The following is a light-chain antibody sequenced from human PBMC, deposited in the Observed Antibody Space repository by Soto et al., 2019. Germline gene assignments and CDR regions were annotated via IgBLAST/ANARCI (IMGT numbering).Light chain of an antibody. CDR3: QQYNSYSWT. CDR2: KVS. Sequence: DIQMTQSPSTLSASIGDRVTITCRASQSISSWLAWYQQKPGKAPKFLIHKVSTLVSGVPSRFSGSGSGTEFTLTISSLQPDDSATYYCQQYNSYSWTFGQGTKV. CDR1: QSISSW. J-gene: IGKJ1*01. V-gene: IGKV1-5*03.